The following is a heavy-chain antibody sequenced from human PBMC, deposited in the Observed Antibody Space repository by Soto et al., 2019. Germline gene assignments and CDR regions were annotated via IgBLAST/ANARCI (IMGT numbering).Heavy chain of an antibody. CDR1: GFTFSSYW. Sequence: GGSLRLSCAASGFTFSSYWMSWVRQAPGKGLEWVANIKQDGSEKYYVDSVKGRFTISRDNAKNSLYLQMNSLRAEDTAVYYCASSSGWPNAGSYFDYWGQGTLVTVYS. D-gene: IGHD6-19*01. CDR3: ASSSGWPNAGSYFDY. J-gene: IGHJ4*02. V-gene: IGHV3-7*01. CDR2: IKQDGSEK.